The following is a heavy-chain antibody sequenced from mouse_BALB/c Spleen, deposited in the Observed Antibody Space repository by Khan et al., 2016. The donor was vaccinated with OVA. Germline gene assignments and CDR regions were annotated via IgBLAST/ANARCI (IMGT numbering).Heavy chain of an antibody. Sequence: QVQLQQSGAELVRPGTSVKMSCKAAGYTFTKYWVGWVKQRPGHGLEWIGDIYPGSGNTNYNEKFKGKTTLTADTSFSAVYMQLNSLTSEDSTDYYCARPYYFGGSGAAVDYWGQGTSVTVSS. CDR1: GYTFTKYW. D-gene: IGHD1-1*01. CDR2: IYPGSGNT. CDR3: ARPYYFGGSGAAVDY. J-gene: IGHJ4*01. V-gene: IGHV1-63*02.